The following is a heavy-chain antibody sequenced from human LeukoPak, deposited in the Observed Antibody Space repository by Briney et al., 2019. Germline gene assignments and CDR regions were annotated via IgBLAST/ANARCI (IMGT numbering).Heavy chain of an antibody. CDR2: ISSSSSYI. Sequence: GGSLRLSCAASGFTFSSYSTNWVRQAPGKGLEWVSSISSSSSYIYYADSVKGRFTISRDNAKNPLYLQMNSLRAEDTAVYYCARDSPYGDFFDYWGQGTLVTVSS. CDR3: ARDSPYGDFFDY. D-gene: IGHD4-17*01. CDR1: GFTFSSYS. V-gene: IGHV3-21*01. J-gene: IGHJ4*02.